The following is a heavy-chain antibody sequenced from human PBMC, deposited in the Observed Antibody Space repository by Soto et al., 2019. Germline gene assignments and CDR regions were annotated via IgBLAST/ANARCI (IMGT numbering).Heavy chain of an antibody. V-gene: IGHV1-3*01. Sequence: GASVKVSCEASGYTFTSYAMHWVRQAPGQRLEWMGWINAGNGNTKNSQKFQGRVTITRDTSASTAYMELSSLRSEDTAVYYCAIFFRPLWFGELLVSVFDIWGQGTMVTVS. CDR3: AIFFRPLWFGELLVSVFDI. CDR1: GYTFTSYA. CDR2: INAGNGNT. J-gene: IGHJ3*02. D-gene: IGHD3-10*01.